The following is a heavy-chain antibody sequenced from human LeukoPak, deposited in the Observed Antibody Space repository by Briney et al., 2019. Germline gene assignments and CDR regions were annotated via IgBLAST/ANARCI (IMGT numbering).Heavy chain of an antibody. D-gene: IGHD2-2*01. CDR2: ISGSGGSP. CDR3: AKGIVVVPAARLGAFEI. CDR1: GFTFSSYA. J-gene: IGHJ3*02. Sequence: PGGSLRLSCAASGFTFSSYAMSWVRQAPGKGLEWVSVISGSGGSPYYADSVKGRFSISRDNSKTTLYLQMNSLRAEDTAVYYCAKGIVVVPAARLGAFEIWGQGTMVTVSS. V-gene: IGHV3-23*01.